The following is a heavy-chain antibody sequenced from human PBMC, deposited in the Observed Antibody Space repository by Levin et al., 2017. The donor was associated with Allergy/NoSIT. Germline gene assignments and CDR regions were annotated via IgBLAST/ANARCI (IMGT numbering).Heavy chain of an antibody. CDR1: GYTFTSYG. Sequence: ASVKVSCKASGYTFTSYGISWVRQAPGQGLEWMGWISAYNGNTNYAQKLQGRVTMTTDTSTSTAYMELRSLRSDDTAVYYCARDDEYYYGSGSHPRTDYWGQGTLVTVSS. J-gene: IGHJ4*02. CDR2: ISAYNGNT. V-gene: IGHV1-18*01. D-gene: IGHD3-10*01. CDR3: ARDDEYYYGSGSHPRTDY.